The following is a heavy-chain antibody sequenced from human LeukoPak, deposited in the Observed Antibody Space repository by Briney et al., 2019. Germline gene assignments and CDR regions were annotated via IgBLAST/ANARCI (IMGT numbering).Heavy chain of an antibody. J-gene: IGHJ4*02. V-gene: IGHV5-51*01. CDR3: ARHGLGSSWFGFDY. CDR2: IYPGDSDP. CDR1: GYTFTTYW. D-gene: IGHD6-13*01. Sequence: LGESLKISCKGSGYTFTTYWIGWVRQMPGKRLEWVGIIYPGDSDPRYRPSFQGQVTISADKSISTAYLQWSSLKASDSAMYYCARHGLGSSWFGFDYWGQGTLVTVSS.